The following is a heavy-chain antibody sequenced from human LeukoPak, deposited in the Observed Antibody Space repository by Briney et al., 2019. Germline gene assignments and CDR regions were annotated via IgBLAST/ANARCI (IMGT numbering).Heavy chain of an antibody. CDR1: GFTFRTYW. CDR3: GSDLGGRSGY. D-gene: IGHD1-26*01. V-gene: IGHV3-74*01. CDR2: INEDGSIT. Sequence: GGSLRLSCAVSGFTFRTYWMHWVRQVPGEGLVWGSRINEDGSITNYADYVKGRFSISRDNATNTLYLQMNSLRAEDTAVYYCGSDLGGRSGYWGQGTLVTVSS. J-gene: IGHJ4*02.